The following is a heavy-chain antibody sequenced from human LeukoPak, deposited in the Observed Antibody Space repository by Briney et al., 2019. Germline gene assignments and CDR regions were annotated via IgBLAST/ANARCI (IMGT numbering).Heavy chain of an antibody. V-gene: IGHV1-8*01. Sequence: ASVKVSCKASGYTFTSYDFNWVRQATGQRPEWMGWMSPNSGDTGYAQKFQDRVTMTRNTSISTAYMELSGLRSDDTAVYYCARGPPNWGYDSWGPGTLATVSS. CDR2: MSPNSGDT. CDR1: GYTFTSYD. J-gene: IGHJ4*02. CDR3: ARGPPNWGYDS. D-gene: IGHD7-27*01.